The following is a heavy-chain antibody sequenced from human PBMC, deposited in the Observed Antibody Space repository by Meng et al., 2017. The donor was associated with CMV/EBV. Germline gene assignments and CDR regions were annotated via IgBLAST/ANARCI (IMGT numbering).Heavy chain of an antibody. Sequence: GESLKISCAASGFTFSSYWKSWVRQAPGKGLEWVANIKQDGSEKYYVDSVKGRFTISRDNAKNSLYLQMNSLRAEDTAVYYCASAMGSYKDYYYYGMDVWGQGTTVTVSS. V-gene: IGHV3-7*01. CDR2: IKQDGSEK. CDR3: ASAMGSYKDYYYYGMDV. D-gene: IGHD1-1*01. J-gene: IGHJ6*02. CDR1: GFTFSSYW.